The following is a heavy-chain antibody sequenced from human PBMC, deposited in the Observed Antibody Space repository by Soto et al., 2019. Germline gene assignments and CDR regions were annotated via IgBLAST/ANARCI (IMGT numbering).Heavy chain of an antibody. CDR3: AILNLGYYYDSSGYYPL. CDR1: GYTFTSYA. Sequence: ASVKVSCKASGYTFTSYAMHWVRQAPGQRLEWMGWINAGNGNTKYSQKFQGRVTITRDTSAGTAYMELSSLRSEDTAVYYCAILNLGYYYDSSGYYPLWGQGTLVTVSS. D-gene: IGHD3-22*01. CDR2: INAGNGNT. V-gene: IGHV1-3*01. J-gene: IGHJ4*02.